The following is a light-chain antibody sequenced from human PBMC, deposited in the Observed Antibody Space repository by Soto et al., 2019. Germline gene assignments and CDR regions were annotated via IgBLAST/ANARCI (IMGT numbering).Light chain of an antibody. CDR1: QSVSSNY. V-gene: IGKV3-20*01. J-gene: IGKJ1*01. CDR2: GAS. Sequence: EIVLTQSPGTLSLSPGERATLSCRASQSVSSNYLAWFQQKPGQAPRLLMYGASNRATGIPDRFSGSGSGTDFTLTVSRLEPEDFAVYYCQQYGSSPWAFGQGTKVDIK. CDR3: QQYGSSPWA.